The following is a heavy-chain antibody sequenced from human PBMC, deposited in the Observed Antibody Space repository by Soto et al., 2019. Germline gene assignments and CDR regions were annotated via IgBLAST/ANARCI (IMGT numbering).Heavy chain of an antibody. D-gene: IGHD3-10*01. CDR1: GDSIGSGDNY. J-gene: IGHJ3*01. CDR2: IHSRGST. CDR3: ARIGSYYDNTGFSENAFDV. Sequence: PSETLSLTCTVSGDSIGSGDNYWSWIRQPPGKGLEWIGFIHSRGSTNYNPPLRSRLIISVDTSKNQFSLTLSSVTAADTAVYYCARIGSYYDNTGFSENAFDVWGQGTMVTVSS. V-gene: IGHV4-30-4*01.